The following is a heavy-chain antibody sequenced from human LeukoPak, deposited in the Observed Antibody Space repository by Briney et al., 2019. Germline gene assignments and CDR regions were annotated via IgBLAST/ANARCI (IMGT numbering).Heavy chain of an antibody. CDR3: ARVQLGGSWFFDL. Sequence: GGSPRLSCAASGFTFSSYSMNWVRQAPGKGLEWVSSISSSSYIYYADSVKGRFTISRDDAKNSLYLQMNSLRAEDTAVYYCARVQLGGSWFFDLWGRGTLVTVSS. V-gene: IGHV3-21*04. J-gene: IGHJ2*01. CDR1: GFTFSSYS. CDR2: ISSSSYI. D-gene: IGHD5-12*01.